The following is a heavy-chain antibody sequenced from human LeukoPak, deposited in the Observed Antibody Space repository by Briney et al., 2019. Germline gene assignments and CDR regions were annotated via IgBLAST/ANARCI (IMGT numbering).Heavy chain of an antibody. CDR3: ARPHSLAYYPDY. V-gene: IGHV3-74*01. CDR1: GFTFSNFW. D-gene: IGHD3-16*01. J-gene: IGHJ4*02. CDR2: ISNDGGIT. Sequence: PGGSLRLSCAASGFTFSNFWMHWVRQAPGKGLVWVSRISNDGGITNYADSVKGRFTISRDNAKNTLFLQMNSLRAEDTAVYYCARPHSLAYYPDYWGQGTLVAVSS.